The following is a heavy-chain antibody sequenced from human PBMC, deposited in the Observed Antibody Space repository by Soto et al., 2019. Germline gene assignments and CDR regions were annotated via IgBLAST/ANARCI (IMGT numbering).Heavy chain of an antibody. CDR2: IYYSGST. CDR3: ARLRYSGYDFEAFDI. CDR1: GGSISSYY. V-gene: IGHV4-59*08. J-gene: IGHJ3*02. D-gene: IGHD5-12*01. Sequence: SETLSLTCTVSGGSISSYYWSWIRQPPGKGLEWIGYIYYSGSTNYNPSLKSRVTISVDTSKNQFSLKLSSVTAADTAVYYCARLRYSGYDFEAFDIWGQGTMVTVSS.